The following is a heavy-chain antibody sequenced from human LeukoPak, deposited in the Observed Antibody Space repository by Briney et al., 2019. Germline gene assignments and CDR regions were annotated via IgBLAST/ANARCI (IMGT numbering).Heavy chain of an antibody. Sequence: ASVKVSCKASGGTFSSYAISWVRQAPGQGLEWMGGIIPIFGTANYAQKFQGRVTITADKSTSTAYMERSSLRSEDTAVYYCARDIPSYGSGRAYYMDVWGKGTTVTVSS. CDR2: IIPIFGTA. J-gene: IGHJ6*03. V-gene: IGHV1-69*06. CDR3: ARDIPSYGSGRAYYMDV. CDR1: GGTFSSYA. D-gene: IGHD3-10*01.